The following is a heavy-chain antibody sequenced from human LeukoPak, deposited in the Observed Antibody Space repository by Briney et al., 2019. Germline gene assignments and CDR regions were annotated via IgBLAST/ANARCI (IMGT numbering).Heavy chain of an antibody. J-gene: IGHJ5*02. D-gene: IGHD6-13*01. CDR1: GGSISSYY. Sequence: SETLSLTCTVSGGSISSYYWSWIRQPPGKGLEWIGYIYYSGSTNYNPSLKSRVTISVDTSKNQFSLKLSSVTAADTAVYYCASFSQGIAAAGFDPWGQGTLVTVSS. CDR3: ASFSQGIAAAGFDP. CDR2: IYYSGST. V-gene: IGHV4-59*08.